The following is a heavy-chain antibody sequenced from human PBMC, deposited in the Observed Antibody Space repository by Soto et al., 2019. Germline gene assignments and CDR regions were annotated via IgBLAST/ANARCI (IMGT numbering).Heavy chain of an antibody. J-gene: IGHJ4*02. CDR2: ISYDGGLQ. D-gene: IGHD5-18*01. Sequence: QAHLVESGRGVVQPGRSLRLSCAASGFTFTSYGMHWVRQAPGTRLEWVAVISYDGGLQHYADSVKGRFTISRDHSKNMVLLQMNSLRAEDTAVYYCVSDRGYGHASVPYSWGQGTLVSFSS. CDR1: GFTFTSYG. CDR3: VSDRGYGHASVPYS. V-gene: IGHV3-30*03.